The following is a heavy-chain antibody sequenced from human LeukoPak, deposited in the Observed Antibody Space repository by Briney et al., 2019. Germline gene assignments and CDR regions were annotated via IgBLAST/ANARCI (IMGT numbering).Heavy chain of an antibody. D-gene: IGHD3-22*01. J-gene: IGHJ4*02. CDR3: ARHKSSGSYPLDY. CDR2: IYFSGST. Sequence: PSETLSLTCTVSGGSISTYFWSWIEQPPGKGLEWVGHIYFSGSTNYNPSLESRVTISVDTSKNQFSLTLSSVTAADTAVYYCARHKSSGSYPLDYWGQGILVTVSS. V-gene: IGHV4-59*08. CDR1: GGSISTYF.